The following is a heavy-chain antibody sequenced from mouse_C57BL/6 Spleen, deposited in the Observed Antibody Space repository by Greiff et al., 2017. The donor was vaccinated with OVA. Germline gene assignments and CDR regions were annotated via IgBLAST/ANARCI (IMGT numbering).Heavy chain of an antibody. D-gene: IGHD1-1*01. Sequence: EVQLQQSGPELVKPGASVKISCKASGYTFTDYYMNWVKQSHGKSLEWIGDINPNNGGTSYNQKFKGKATLTVDKSSSTAYMALRSLTSEDSAVYDCARNGGPQGSHWYFDVWGTGTTVTVSS. CDR1: GYTFTDYY. V-gene: IGHV1-26*01. CDR3: ARNGGPQGSHWYFDV. CDR2: INPNNGGT. J-gene: IGHJ1*03.